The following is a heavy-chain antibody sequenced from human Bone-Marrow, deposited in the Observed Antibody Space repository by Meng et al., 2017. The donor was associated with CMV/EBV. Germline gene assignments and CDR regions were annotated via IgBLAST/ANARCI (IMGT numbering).Heavy chain of an antibody. CDR1: GFTFSTYA. J-gene: IGHJ4*02. CDR3: AKDSGTTGDLFDY. V-gene: IGHV3-21*01. CDR2: ISSSSSYI. Sequence: GGSLRLSCTASGFTFSTYAMHWVRQPTGKGLEWVSSISSSSSYIYYADSVKGRFTISRDNAKNSLYLQMNSLRAEDTAVYYCAKDSGTTGDLFDYWGQGTLVTVSS. D-gene: IGHD1-1*01.